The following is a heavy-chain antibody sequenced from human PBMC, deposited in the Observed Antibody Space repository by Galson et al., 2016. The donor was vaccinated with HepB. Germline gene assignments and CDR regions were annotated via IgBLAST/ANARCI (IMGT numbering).Heavy chain of an antibody. D-gene: IGHD6-25*01. J-gene: IGHJ4*02. CDR2: IYSGGST. CDR3: ARDPGAPSKYSGHRFDY. V-gene: IGHV3-53*01. CDR1: GFTVSNTF. Sequence: SLRLSCAASGFTVSNTFMNWVRQAPGKGLEWVSVIYSGGSTYYADSVKGRFTISRDNSKNTLYLQMNSLRAEDTAVYYCARDPGAPSKYSGHRFDYWGQGTLVTVSS.